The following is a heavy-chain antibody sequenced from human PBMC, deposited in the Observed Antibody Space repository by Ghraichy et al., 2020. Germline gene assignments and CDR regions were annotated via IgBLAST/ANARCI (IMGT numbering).Heavy chain of an antibody. CDR1: GFTFSSYA. CDR2: ISGSGGST. CDR3: AKDLVWLERLNYYVMDV. V-gene: IGHV3-23*01. D-gene: IGHD1-1*01. Sequence: GGSLRLSCAASGFTFSSYAMSWVRQAPGKGLEWVSAISGSGGSTYYADSVKGRFTISRDNSKNTLYLQMNSLRAEDTAVYYCAKDLVWLERLNYYVMDVWSQGTTLTVSS. J-gene: IGHJ6*02.